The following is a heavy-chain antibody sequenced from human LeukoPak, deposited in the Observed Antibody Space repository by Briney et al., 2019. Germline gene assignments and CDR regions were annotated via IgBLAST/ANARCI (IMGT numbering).Heavy chain of an antibody. CDR1: GFTFSSYA. D-gene: IGHD1-20*01. Sequence: GGSLRLSCAASGFTFSSYAMSWVRQAPGKGLEWVSAISGSGGSTYYADSVKGRFTISRDNYKNTLYLQMNSLRAEDTAVYYCAGLSNWNAYFDYWGQGTLVTVSS. J-gene: IGHJ4*02. CDR2: ISGSGGST. CDR3: AGLSNWNAYFDY. V-gene: IGHV3-23*01.